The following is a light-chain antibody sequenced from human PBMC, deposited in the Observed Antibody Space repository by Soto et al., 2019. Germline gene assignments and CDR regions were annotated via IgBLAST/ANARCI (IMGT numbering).Light chain of an antibody. Sequence: QSAPTQPASVSVSPGRLIAISCTGTSSDVGAYNYVSWYQQHPGKAPKLIVYDVRNRPSGVSNRFSGSQSGNTASLTISGLQAEDEADYYCSSYTTSSTYVFGTGTKVTV. J-gene: IGLJ1*01. V-gene: IGLV2-14*03. CDR1: SSDVGAYNY. CDR2: DVR. CDR3: SSYTTSSTYV.